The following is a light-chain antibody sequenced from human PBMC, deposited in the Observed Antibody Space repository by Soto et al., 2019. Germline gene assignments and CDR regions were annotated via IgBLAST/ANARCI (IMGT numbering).Light chain of an antibody. CDR3: LQYNSWPYT. CDR1: QSVSVN. Sequence: EVVMTQSPGTLSVSPGEGATLSCRASQSVSVNLAWYQHRPGQAPRPLIYDASTRATGVPARFSGRGSGTEFTLTISSLQSEDFAIYYCLQYNSWPYTFGRGTKLEI. CDR2: DAS. J-gene: IGKJ2*01. V-gene: IGKV3-15*01.